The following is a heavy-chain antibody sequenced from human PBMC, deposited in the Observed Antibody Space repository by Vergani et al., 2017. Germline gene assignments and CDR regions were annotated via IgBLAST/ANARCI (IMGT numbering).Heavy chain of an antibody. CDR2: ISGSGGST. V-gene: IGHV3-23*01. Sequence: EVQLLESGGGLVQPGGSLRLSCAASGFTFSSYAMSWVRQAPGKGLEWVSAISGSGGSTYYADSVKGRFTISRDNSKNTLYLQMNSLRAEDTAVYYCAKKTKSGFGELVDLDYWGQGTLVTVSS. CDR3: AKKTKSGFGELVDLDY. D-gene: IGHD3-10*01. CDR1: GFTFSSYA. J-gene: IGHJ4*02.